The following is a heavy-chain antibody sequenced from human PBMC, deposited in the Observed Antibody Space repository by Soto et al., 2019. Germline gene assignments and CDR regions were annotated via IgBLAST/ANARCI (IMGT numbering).Heavy chain of an antibody. CDR2: ISFNGKNT. CDR3: ADIGGYDSVGGAY. V-gene: IGHV3-33*05. J-gene: IGHJ4*02. CDR1: GFTFSAYG. D-gene: IGHD3-16*01. Sequence: GGSLRLSCAASGFTFSAYGMHWVRQAPGKGLEWVTFISFNGKNTDYADSVKGRFTVSRDNARKTLYLQMNSLRVEDTAVYYCADIGGYDSVGGAYWGQGALVTVSS.